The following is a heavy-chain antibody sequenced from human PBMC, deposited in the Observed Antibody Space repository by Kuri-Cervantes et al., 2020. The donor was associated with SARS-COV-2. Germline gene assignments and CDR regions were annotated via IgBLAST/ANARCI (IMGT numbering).Heavy chain of an antibody. CDR1: GFTFSNAW. D-gene: IGHD6-19*01. CDR2: IKHDGSEK. CDR3: VREDSSGWRHSGMDV. J-gene: IGHJ6*02. V-gene: IGHV3-7*01. Sequence: GESLKISCAASGFTFSNAWMSWVRQAPGKGLEWVANIKHDGSEKYYVDSVKGRFTISRDNAKNSLYVQMNSLRAEDTAVYYCVREDSSGWRHSGMDVWGQGTTVTVSS.